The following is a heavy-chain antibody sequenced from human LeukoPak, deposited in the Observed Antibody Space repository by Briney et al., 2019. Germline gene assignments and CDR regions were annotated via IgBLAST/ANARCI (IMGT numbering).Heavy chain of an antibody. J-gene: IGHJ4*02. V-gene: IGHV4-34*01. D-gene: IGHD5-24*01. CDR3: ATIARDGTVG. CDR2: INHSGST. Sequence: SETLSLTCAVYGGSFSDYYWSWIRQPPEMGLEWIGEINHSGSTNYNPSLKSRVSMSVDTSKNQFSLKLSSVTAADTAIYYYATIARDGTVGWGQGTPVTVSS. CDR1: GGSFSDYY.